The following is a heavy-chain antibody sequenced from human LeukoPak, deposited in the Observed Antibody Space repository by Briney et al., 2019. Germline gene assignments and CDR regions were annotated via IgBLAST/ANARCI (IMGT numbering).Heavy chain of an antibody. CDR2: MNPNSGNT. D-gene: IGHD5-18*01. V-gene: IGHV1-8*01. Sequence: ASVKVSCKASGYTFTSYDINWVQQATGQGREWMGWMNPNSGNTGYAQKFQGRVTMTRNTSISTAYMELSSLRSEDTAVYYCARGRGYSYGSCDYWGQGTLVTVSS. CDR1: GYTFTSYD. CDR3: ARGRGYSYGSCDY. J-gene: IGHJ4*02.